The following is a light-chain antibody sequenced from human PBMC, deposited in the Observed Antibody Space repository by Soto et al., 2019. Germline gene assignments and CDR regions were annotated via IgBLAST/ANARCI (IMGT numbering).Light chain of an antibody. Sequence: DIVMTQTPLSLSVTPGQPASISCKSSQSLLHSDGKTYLYWYLQKPGQPPQLLIYEVSNRFSGVPDRFXGXGSGTXXXXXXXRXXXXDVGVYYCMQSIQLPLTFGGGTKVEIK. J-gene: IGKJ4*01. CDR3: MQSIQLPLT. V-gene: IGKV2D-29*01. CDR1: QSLLHSDGKTY. CDR2: EVS.